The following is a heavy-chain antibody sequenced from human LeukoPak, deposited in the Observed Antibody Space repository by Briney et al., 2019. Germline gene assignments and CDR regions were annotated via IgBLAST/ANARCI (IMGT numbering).Heavy chain of an antibody. CDR1: GGSISSYY. CDR2: IYYSGST. J-gene: IGHJ6*03. D-gene: IGHD1-20*01. CDR3: ARDLGITGTDYYYYMDV. V-gene: IGHV4-59*01. Sequence: PSETLSLTCTVSGGSISSYYWSWIRQPPGKGLEWIGYIYYSGSTNYNPSLKSRVTISVDTSKNQFSLKLSSVTAADTAVYYCARDLGITGTDYYYYMDVWAKGTTVTVSS.